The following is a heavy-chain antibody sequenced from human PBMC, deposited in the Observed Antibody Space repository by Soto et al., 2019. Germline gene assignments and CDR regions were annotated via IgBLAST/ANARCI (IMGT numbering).Heavy chain of an antibody. Sequence: ASVKVSCKASGYSFTDYHIHWVRQAPGQGLEWLGRINPKSGGTSTAQKVQGWVTMTRDRSISTVYMELTRLRSDDTAVYFCARGHSTDCAKGVCSFFYNHEMDVWGQGTTVTVS. CDR3: ARGHSTDCAKGVCSFFYNHEMDV. V-gene: IGHV1-2*04. CDR2: INPKSGGT. D-gene: IGHD2-8*01. J-gene: IGHJ6*02. CDR1: GYSFTDYH.